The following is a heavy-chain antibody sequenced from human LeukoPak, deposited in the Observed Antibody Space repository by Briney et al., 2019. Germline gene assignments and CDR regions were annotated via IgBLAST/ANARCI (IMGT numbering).Heavy chain of an antibody. CDR1: GFTFSSYW. Sequence: GGSLRLSCAASGFTFSSYWMSWVRQAPGKGLEWVSSISSSSSYIYYADSVKGRFTISRDNAKNSLYLQMNSLRAEDTAVYYCASALPDSGSGYDSAYWGQGTLVTVSS. D-gene: IGHD5-12*01. V-gene: IGHV3-21*01. CDR2: ISSSSSYI. CDR3: ASALPDSGSGYDSAY. J-gene: IGHJ4*02.